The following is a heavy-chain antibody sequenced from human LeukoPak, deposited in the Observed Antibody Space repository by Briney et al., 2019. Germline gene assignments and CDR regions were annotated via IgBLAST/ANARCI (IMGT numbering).Heavy chain of an antibody. V-gene: IGHV4-38-2*02. Sequence: SETLSLTCTVSGYSISSGYFWAWIRQPPGKGLEWIGSISHSGSTYYNPSLKSRVTISVDTSKNQFSLKLSSVTAADTAVYYCARDAYYYDSSGYGFDYWGQGTLVTVSS. CDR3: ARDAYYYDSSGYGFDY. D-gene: IGHD3-22*01. CDR2: ISHSGST. J-gene: IGHJ4*02. CDR1: GYSISSGYF.